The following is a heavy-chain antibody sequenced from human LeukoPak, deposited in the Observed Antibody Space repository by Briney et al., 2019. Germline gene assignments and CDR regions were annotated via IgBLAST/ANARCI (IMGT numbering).Heavy chain of an antibody. J-gene: IGHJ4*02. CDR3: ARGRYCSSTSCYVLDY. CDR1: GGSFSGYY. CDR2: INHSGST. V-gene: IGHV4-34*01. D-gene: IGHD2-2*01. Sequence: PSETLSLTCAVYGGSFSGYYWSWIRQPPGKGLEWLGEINHSGSTNYNPSLKSRVTISVDTSKNQFSLKLSSVTAADTAVYYCARGRYCSSTSCYVLDYWGQGTLVTVSS.